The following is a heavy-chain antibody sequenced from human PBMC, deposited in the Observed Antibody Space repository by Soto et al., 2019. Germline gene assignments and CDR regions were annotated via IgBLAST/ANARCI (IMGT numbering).Heavy chain of an antibody. D-gene: IGHD5-12*01. V-gene: IGHV4-39*01. CDR3: ARIYSGYDSFDY. CDR2: IYYSGST. J-gene: IGHJ4*02. Sequence: SETLSLTCTVSGGSISSSSYYWGWIRQPPGKGLEWIGSIYYSGSTYYNPSLKSRVTISVDTSKNQFSLKLSSVTAADTAVYYCARIYSGYDSFDYWGQGTLVTVSS. CDR1: GGSISSSSYY.